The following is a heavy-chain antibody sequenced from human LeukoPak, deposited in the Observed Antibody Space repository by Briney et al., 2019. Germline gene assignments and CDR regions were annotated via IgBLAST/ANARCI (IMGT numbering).Heavy chain of an antibody. CDR2: IYTFGST. V-gene: IGHV4-4*09. D-gene: IGHD2-15*01. Sequence: PSETLSLTCTVSGGSMSGYYWSWIRQPPGKGLEWIGFIYTFGSTKYNPSLKSRVTISGDMSRRQFSLKLTSVTAANTAVYFCARQGGYCSASRCPGGFHYMDVWGKGTTVAVSS. CDR3: ARQGGYCSASRCPGGFHYMDV. J-gene: IGHJ6*03. CDR1: GGSMSGYY.